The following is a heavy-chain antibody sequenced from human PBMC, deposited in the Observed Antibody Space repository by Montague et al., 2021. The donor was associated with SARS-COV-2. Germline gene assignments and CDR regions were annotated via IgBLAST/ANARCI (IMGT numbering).Heavy chain of an antibody. CDR1: GFTFSRFW. J-gene: IGHJ3*02. V-gene: IGHV3-7*01. CDR2: IKEDGSEK. D-gene: IGHD3-3*01. CDR3: ARDGRYNDFWSGYYSPSPQNYAFDI. Sequence: SLRLSCPASGFTFSRFWMSWVRQAPGKGLEWVANIKEDGSEKNYVDSVKGRFTISRDNAKNSLYLQMNSLRAEDTALYYCARDGRYNDFWSGYYSPSPQNYAFDIWGQGTMVTVSS.